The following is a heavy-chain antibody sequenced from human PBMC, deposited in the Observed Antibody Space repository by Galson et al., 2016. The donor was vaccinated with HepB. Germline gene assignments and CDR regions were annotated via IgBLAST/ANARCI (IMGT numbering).Heavy chain of an antibody. CDR3: AADHCGGDCTMGY. CDR1: EIAFVRSA. V-gene: IGHV1-58*01. Sequence: SVKVSCKAPEIAFVRSAVQWVRQARGQRPEWIGWIVVGSGKTKYAQKFHERVTITRDMSTSTVYMELSSLRSEDTAVYYCAADHCGGDCTMGYWGQGTLVTVSS. D-gene: IGHD2-21*02. J-gene: IGHJ4*02. CDR2: IVVGSGKT.